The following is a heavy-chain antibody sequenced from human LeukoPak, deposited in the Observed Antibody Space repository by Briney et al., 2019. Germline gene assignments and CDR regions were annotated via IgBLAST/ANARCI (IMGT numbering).Heavy chain of an antibody. CDR1: GGSISSGSYY. CDR2: IYTSGST. V-gene: IGHV4-61*02. J-gene: IGHJ3*02. Sequence: SETLSLTCTVSGGSISSGSYYWSWIRQPAGKGLEWIGRIYTSGSTNYNPSLKSRVTISVDTSKNQFSLKLSSVTAADTAVYYCARIMITFGGATPSSGILDAFDIWGQGTMVTVSS. D-gene: IGHD3-16*01. CDR3: ARIMITFGGATPSSGILDAFDI.